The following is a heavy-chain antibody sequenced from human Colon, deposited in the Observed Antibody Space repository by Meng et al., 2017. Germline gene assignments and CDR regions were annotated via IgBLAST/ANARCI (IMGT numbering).Heavy chain of an antibody. J-gene: IGHJ5*02. CDR1: GVSFCGYY. CDR2: SNHNGST. D-gene: IGHD5-12*01. CDR3: ARGRYSGYLP. Sequence: QVQRQWLVSVLLKPSVTLALSCAFYGVSFCGYYWSCIRQPPGKGRELIGESNHNGSTNYNPSLKSPVTISVDTSKNQFSLKLGSVTAADTAVYYCARGRYSGYLPWGQGTLVTVSS. V-gene: IGHV4-34*01.